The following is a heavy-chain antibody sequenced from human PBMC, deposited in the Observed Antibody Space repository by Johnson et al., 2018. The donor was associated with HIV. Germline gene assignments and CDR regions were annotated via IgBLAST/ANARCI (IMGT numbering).Heavy chain of an antibody. V-gene: IGHV3-53*01. Sequence: VQLVESGGGLIQPGGSLRLSCVASGFTVSSNYMSWVRQAPGKGLEWVSVFYSGGSTYYADSVKGRFTISRDNSKNTLYLQMNSLRAEDTAVYYCARDFSVRALDIWGQVTMVTVSS. J-gene: IGHJ3*02. D-gene: IGHD3-10*01. CDR3: ARDFSVRALDI. CDR1: GFTVSSNY. CDR2: FYSGGST.